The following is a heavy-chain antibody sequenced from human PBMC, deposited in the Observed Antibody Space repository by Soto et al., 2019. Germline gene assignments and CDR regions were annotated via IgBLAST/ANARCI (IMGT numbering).Heavy chain of an antibody. CDR2: IRQDGGAQ. Sequence: EVQLVESGGGLAQPGGSLRLSCVASGFTFTTYWMSWVRQAPGKGLEWVANIRQDGGAQYYVDSVKGRFTISRDNAMNSVSLQTDSLRAEDTAVYYCVRGGHGSGSYLGTYWGQGILVTVAS. V-gene: IGHV3-7*01. CDR3: VRGGHGSGSYLGTY. J-gene: IGHJ4*02. D-gene: IGHD3-10*01. CDR1: GFTFTTYW.